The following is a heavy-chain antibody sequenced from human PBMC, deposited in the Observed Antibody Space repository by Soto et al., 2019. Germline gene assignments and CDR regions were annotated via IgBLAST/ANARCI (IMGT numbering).Heavy chain of an antibody. V-gene: IGHV1-24*01. CDR2: FDPEDGET. D-gene: IGHD6-19*01. Sequence: GASVKVSCKVSGYTLTELSMHWVRQAPGKGLEWMGGFDPEDGETNYAQKFQGRVTITADESTSTAYMELSSLRSEDTAVYYCARGGWRSNDYWGQGTLVTVSS. CDR3: ARGGWRSNDY. J-gene: IGHJ4*02. CDR1: GYTLTELS.